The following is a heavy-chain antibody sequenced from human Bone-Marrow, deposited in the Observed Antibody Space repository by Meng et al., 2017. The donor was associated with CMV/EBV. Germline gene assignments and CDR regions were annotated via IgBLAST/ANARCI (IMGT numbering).Heavy chain of an antibody. Sequence: GGSLRLSCAASGFTFSSYGMHWVRQAPGKGLEWVAFIRYDGSNKYYADSVKGRFTISRDNSKNTLYLQMNSLRAEDTAVYYCAKVGGLWSGYIDYWGQGTRVTGSS. J-gene: IGHJ4*02. CDR1: GFTFSSYG. CDR3: AKVGGLWSGYIDY. CDR2: IRYDGSNK. V-gene: IGHV3-30*02. D-gene: IGHD3-3*01.